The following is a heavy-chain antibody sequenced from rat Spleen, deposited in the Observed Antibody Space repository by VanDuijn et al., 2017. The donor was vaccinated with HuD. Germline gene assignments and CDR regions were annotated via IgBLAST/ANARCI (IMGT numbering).Heavy chain of an antibody. J-gene: IGHJ2*01. CDR3: TRGTYFRH. CDR1: GFSFSDCY. V-gene: IGHV5-29*01. D-gene: IGHD4-6*01. CDR2: ISSDGSTP. Sequence: EVHLVESDGGLVQPGGSLKLSCATSGFSFSDCYMAWVRQAPTKGLEWVATISSDGSTPYYRDSVRGRFTVSRDNANGTLYLQMNSLRSEDTATYYCTRGTYFRHWGQGVMVTVSS.